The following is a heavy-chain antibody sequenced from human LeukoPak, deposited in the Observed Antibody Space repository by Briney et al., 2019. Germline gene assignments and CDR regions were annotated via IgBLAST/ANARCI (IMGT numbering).Heavy chain of an antibody. CDR2: IYHSGST. Sequence: PSRTLSLTCAVSGGSISSGGYSWSWIRQPPGKGLEWIGYIYHSGSTYYNPSLKSRVTISVDRSKNQFSLKLSSVTAADTAVYYCARGYYDSSGYYEDWFDPWGQGTLVTVSS. D-gene: IGHD3-22*01. CDR3: ARGYYDSSGYYEDWFDP. V-gene: IGHV4-30-2*01. J-gene: IGHJ5*02. CDR1: GGSISSGGYS.